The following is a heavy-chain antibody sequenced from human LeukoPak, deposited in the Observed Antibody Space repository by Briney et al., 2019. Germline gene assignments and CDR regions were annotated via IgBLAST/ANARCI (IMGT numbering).Heavy chain of an antibody. V-gene: IGHV3-33*08. J-gene: IGHJ6*02. CDR3: ARDGYYSSSWYVYYGMDV. CDR1: GLTFTDAW. D-gene: IGHD6-13*01. CDR2: IWYDGSNK. Sequence: GGSLRLSCAVSGLTFTDAWVSWVRQAPGKGLEWVAVIWYDGSNKYYADSVKGRFTISRDNSKNTLYLQMNSLRAEDTAVYYCARDGYYSSSWYVYYGMDVWGQGTTVTVSS.